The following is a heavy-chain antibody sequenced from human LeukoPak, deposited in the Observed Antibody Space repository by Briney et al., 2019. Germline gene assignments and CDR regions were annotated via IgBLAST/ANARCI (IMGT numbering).Heavy chain of an antibody. Sequence: GGSLRLSCAASGFTFSSYWMHWVRHTPGKGVVWVSRIRGDGGTASYADSVKGRFTISRDNSKNTLYLQMNSLRAEDTAVYYCAKDEEALLLWFGELFPFDYWGQGTLVTVSS. V-gene: IGHV3-74*01. CDR3: AKDEEALLLWFGELFPFDY. CDR1: GFTFSSYW. D-gene: IGHD3-10*01. J-gene: IGHJ4*02. CDR2: IRGDGGTA.